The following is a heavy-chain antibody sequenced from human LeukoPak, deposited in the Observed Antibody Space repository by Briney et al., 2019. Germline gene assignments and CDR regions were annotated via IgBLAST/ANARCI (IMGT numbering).Heavy chain of an antibody. CDR3: ARGGSYLSAFDI. J-gene: IGHJ3*02. CDR1: GFAFSAYG. V-gene: IGHV3-30*03. CDR2: VSFDGSNK. D-gene: IGHD1-26*01. Sequence: GGSLRLSCAASGFAFSAYGMHWVRQAPGMGLDWVAAVSFDGSNKYYADSVKGRFTISRDNSRDTLFLQMSSLRAEDTAVYYCARGGSYLSAFDIWGQGTMVTVSS.